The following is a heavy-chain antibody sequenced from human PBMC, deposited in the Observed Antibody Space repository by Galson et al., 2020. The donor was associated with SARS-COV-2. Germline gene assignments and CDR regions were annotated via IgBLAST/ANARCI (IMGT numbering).Heavy chain of an antibody. CDR1: GYTFTGYY. V-gene: IGHV1-2*02. CDR2: INPNSGGT. J-gene: IGHJ6*02. D-gene: IGHD3-10*01. Sequence: GESLKISCKASGYTFTGYYMHWVRQAPGQGLEWMGWINPNSGGTNYAQKFQGRVTMTRDTSISTAYMELSRLRSDDTAVYYCARDSLWFGELLGYYYGMDVWGQGTTVTVSS. CDR3: ARDSLWFGELLGYYYGMDV.